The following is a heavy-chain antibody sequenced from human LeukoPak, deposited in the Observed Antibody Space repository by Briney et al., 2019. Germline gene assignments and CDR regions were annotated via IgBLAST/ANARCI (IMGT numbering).Heavy chain of an antibody. V-gene: IGHV4-59*01. Sequence: SETLSLTCTVSGGSISSYYWSWIRQPTGKGLEWIGYIYYSGSTNYNPSLKSRVTISVDTSKNQFSLKLSSVTAADTAVYYCARVMVYGGYYYYGMDVWGQGTTVTVSS. CDR1: GGSISSYY. CDR2: IYYSGST. CDR3: ARVMVYGGYYYYGMDV. D-gene: IGHD2-8*01. J-gene: IGHJ6*02.